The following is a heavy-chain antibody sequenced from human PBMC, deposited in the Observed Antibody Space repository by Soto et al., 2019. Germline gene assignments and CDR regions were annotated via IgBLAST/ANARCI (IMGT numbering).Heavy chain of an antibody. CDR1: GFTFSSYA. D-gene: IGHD2-2*01. J-gene: IGHJ4*02. V-gene: IGHV3-23*01. CDR3: AREIVVARGASYFAY. CDR2: ISQGGGRK. Sequence: GGSLRLSCAASGFTFSSYAVSWVRQAPGKGLEWVSAISQGGGRKNYADSVKGRFTISRDNAKNSLYLQMNSLRAEDTAVYYCAREIVVARGASYFAYWGPGTLVTVSS.